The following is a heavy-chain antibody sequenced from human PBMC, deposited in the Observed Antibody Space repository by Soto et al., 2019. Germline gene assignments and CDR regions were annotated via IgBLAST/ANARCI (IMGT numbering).Heavy chain of an antibody. D-gene: IGHD4-17*01. CDR1: GGSFNTYG. V-gene: IGHV1-69*01. CDR2: FLPVFTTA. J-gene: IGHJ3*02. Sequence: QVQLVQSGAEVKKPGSSVKVSCKASGGSFNTYGISWVRQAPGQGLEWMGGFLPVFTTAKYAQKFQGRVSITADESTYTAYMELSSLRSEDTAVYFCARDGVDVSRTTVRHGALAIWGQGTVVTVSS. CDR3: ARDGVDVSRTTVRHGALAI.